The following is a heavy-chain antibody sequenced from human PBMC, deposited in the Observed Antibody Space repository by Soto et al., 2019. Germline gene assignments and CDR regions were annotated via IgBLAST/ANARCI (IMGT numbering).Heavy chain of an antibody. Sequence: SSVKVSCKASGGTFSSYAISWVRQAPGQGLEWMGGIIPIFGTANYAQKFQGRVTMTTDTSTSTAYMELRSLRSDDTAVYYCARDPAIIGPHEHDAFDFWGQ. D-gene: IGHD1-20*01. CDR1: GGTFSSYA. J-gene: IGHJ3*01. CDR2: IIPIFGTA. V-gene: IGHV1-69*05. CDR3: ARDPAIIGPHEHDAFDF.